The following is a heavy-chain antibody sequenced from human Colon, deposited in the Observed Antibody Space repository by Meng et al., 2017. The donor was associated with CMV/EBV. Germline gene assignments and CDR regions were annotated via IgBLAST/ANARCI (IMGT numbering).Heavy chain of an antibody. V-gene: IGHV3-23*01. CDR2: VSGSGAST. D-gene: IGHD1-26*01. CDR1: GFTFNSYA. Sequence: GGSLRLSCTASGFTFNSYALSWVRQPPGKGLQWVSAVSGSGASTYYADSVKGRFTISRDNSKNTLYLQMNSLRAEDTAVYYCARDGRGGDLGWFHYYGMDVWGQGTTVTVSS. J-gene: IGHJ6*02. CDR3: ARDGRGGDLGWFHYYGMDV.